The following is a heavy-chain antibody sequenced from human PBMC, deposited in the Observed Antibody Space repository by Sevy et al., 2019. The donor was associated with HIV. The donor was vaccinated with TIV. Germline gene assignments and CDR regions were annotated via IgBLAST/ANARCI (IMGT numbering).Heavy chain of an antibody. D-gene: IGHD5-18*01. CDR2: INHSGST. Sequence: SETLSLTCAVYGGSFSGYYWSWIRQPPGKGLEWIGEINHSGSTNYNPSLKSRVTISVDTSKNQFSLKLRSVTAADTAVYYCARGWGRGYSYGGYDYWGQGTLVTVSS. CDR3: ARGWGRGYSYGGYDY. J-gene: IGHJ4*02. CDR1: GGSFSGYY. V-gene: IGHV4-34*01.